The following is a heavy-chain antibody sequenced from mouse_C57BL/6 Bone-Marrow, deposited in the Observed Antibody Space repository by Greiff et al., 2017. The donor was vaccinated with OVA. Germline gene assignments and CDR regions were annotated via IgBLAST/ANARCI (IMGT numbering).Heavy chain of an antibody. CDR3: TSPITTVVARYFDV. CDR2: IYPGNSDT. Sequence: VQLQQSGTVLARPGASVKMSCKTSGYTFTSYWMHWVKQRPGQGLEWIGAIYPGNSDTSYNQKFKGKAKLTAVTSASTAYMELSSLTNEDSAVYYCTSPITTVVARYFDVWGTGTTVTVSS. CDR1: GYTFTSYW. V-gene: IGHV1-5*01. J-gene: IGHJ1*03. D-gene: IGHD1-1*01.